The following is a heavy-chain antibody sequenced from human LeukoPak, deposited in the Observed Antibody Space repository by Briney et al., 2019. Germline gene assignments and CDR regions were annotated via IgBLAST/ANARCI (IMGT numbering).Heavy chain of an antibody. V-gene: IGHV4-59*01. CDR1: GGSISSYY. D-gene: IGHD2-21*02. CDR3: ARTIVVVTAINYYYYMDV. J-gene: IGHJ6*03. CDR2: IYYSGST. Sequence: PSGTLSLTCAVSGGSISSYYWSWIRQPPGKGLEWIGYIYYSGSTNYNPSLKSRVTISVDTSKNQFSLKLSSVTAADTAVYYCARTIVVVTAINYYYYMDVWGKGTTVTVSS.